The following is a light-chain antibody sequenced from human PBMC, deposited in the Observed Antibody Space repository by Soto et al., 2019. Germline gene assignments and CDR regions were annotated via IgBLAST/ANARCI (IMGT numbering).Light chain of an antibody. V-gene: IGKV1-5*01. CDR1: QSISSW. Sequence: DIHMTQSPSTLSASVGDRVTITCRASQSISSWLAWYQQKPGKAPKLLIYDASSLESGVPSRFSGSGSGTEFTLTISSLQPDDFATYYCQQYNRPSITFGQATRMEI. J-gene: IGKJ5*01. CDR2: DAS. CDR3: QQYNRPSIT.